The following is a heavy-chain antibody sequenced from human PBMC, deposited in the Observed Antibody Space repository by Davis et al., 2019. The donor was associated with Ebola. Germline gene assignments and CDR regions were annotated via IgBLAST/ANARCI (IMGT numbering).Heavy chain of an antibody. D-gene: IGHD2-21*02. CDR3: ARDRGVTPYYFDS. J-gene: IGHJ4*02. Sequence: ASVKVSCKASGYTFTSYGISWVRQAPGQGLEWMGWISAYNGNTNYAQKFQGRVTMTKDTSTSTAYMELRSLRSDDTAVYSCARDRGVTPYYFDSWGQGTLVTVSS. V-gene: IGHV1-18*04. CDR2: ISAYNGNT. CDR1: GYTFTSYG.